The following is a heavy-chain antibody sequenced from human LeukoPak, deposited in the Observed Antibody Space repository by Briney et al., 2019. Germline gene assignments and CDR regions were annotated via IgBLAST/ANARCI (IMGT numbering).Heavy chain of an antibody. D-gene: IGHD3-3*01. V-gene: IGHV3-73*01. Sequence: GGSLRLSCAASGSTFSGSAMHWVRQASGKGLEWVGRIRSKANSYATAYAASVKGRFTISRDDSKNTAYLQMNSLKTEDTAVYYCTRGYDFWSGYYIDYWGQGTLVTFSS. CDR2: IRSKANSYAT. CDR1: GSTFSGSA. CDR3: TRGYDFWSGYYIDY. J-gene: IGHJ4*02.